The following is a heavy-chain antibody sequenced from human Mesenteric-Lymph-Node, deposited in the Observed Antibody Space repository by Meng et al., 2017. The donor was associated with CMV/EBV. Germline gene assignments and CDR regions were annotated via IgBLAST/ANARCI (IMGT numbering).Heavy chain of an antibody. V-gene: IGHV1-69*10. D-gene: IGHD3-22*01. CDR1: GGTFSSYA. CDR3: ARDVYYYDSSGYPSDY. CDR2: IIPILGIA. Sequence: SVKVSCKASGGTFSSYAISWVRQAPGQGLEWMGGIIPILGIANYAQKFQGRVTITADKSTSTAYMELSSLRSEDTAVYYCARDVYYYDSSGYPSDYWGQGTLVTVSS. J-gene: IGHJ4*02.